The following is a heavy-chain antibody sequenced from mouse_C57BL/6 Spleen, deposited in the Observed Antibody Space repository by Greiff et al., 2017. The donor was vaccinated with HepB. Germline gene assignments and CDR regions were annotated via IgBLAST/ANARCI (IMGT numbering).Heavy chain of an antibody. CDR1: GYTFTSYW. V-gene: IGHV1-53*01. D-gene: IGHD3-2*02. Sequence: VQLQQSGTELVKPGASVKLSCKASGYTFTSYWMHWVKQRPGQGLEWIGNINPSNGGTNYNEKFKSKATLTVDQSSSTVYMQLSSLTSEDSAVYYCSIFSDSSGYAWFAYWGQGTLVTVSA. J-gene: IGHJ3*01. CDR2: INPSNGGT. CDR3: SIFSDSSGYAWFAY.